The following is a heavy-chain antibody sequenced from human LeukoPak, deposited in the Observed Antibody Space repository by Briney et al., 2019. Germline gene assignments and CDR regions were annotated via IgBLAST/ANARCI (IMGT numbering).Heavy chain of an antibody. Sequence: GVSLRLFCAASGFTFSSYAMSCVRQAPGKGLEWVSAISGSGGSSYFADSVKGRFTISRDNSKNTVYLGMNSLRAEDTAVYYCAKRDPSDRSFEYWGQGTLVTVSS. J-gene: IGHJ4*02. CDR2: ISGSGGSS. CDR1: GFTFSSYA. V-gene: IGHV3-23*01. CDR3: AKRDPSDRSFEY. D-gene: IGHD3-10*01.